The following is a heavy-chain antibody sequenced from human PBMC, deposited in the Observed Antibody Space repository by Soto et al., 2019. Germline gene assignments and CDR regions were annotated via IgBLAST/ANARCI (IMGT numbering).Heavy chain of an antibody. J-gene: IGHJ3*02. V-gene: IGHV4-59*01. CDR1: GGSISSYY. CDR3: ARVGSGSYYDSSGYVEGAFDI. Sequence: LSLTCTVSGGSISSYYWSWIRQPPGKGLEWIGNIYYSGSTNYNPSLKSRVTISVDTSKNQFSLKLSSVTAADTAVYYCARVGSGSYYDSSGYVEGAFDIWGQGTMVTVSS. CDR2: IYYSGST. D-gene: IGHD3-22*01.